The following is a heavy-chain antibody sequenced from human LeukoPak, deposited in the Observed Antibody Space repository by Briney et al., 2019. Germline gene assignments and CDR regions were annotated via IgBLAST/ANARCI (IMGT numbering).Heavy chain of an antibody. V-gene: IGHV4-34*01. D-gene: IGHD1-1*01. CDR2: INHSGST. Sequence: SETLSLTCAVYGGSFSGYYLSWIRQPPGKGLEWIGEINHSGSTNYNPSLKSRVTISVDTSKNQFSLKLSSVTAADTAVYYCARGWNGPDYWGQGTLVTVSS. CDR1: GGSFSGYY. J-gene: IGHJ4*02. CDR3: ARGWNGPDY.